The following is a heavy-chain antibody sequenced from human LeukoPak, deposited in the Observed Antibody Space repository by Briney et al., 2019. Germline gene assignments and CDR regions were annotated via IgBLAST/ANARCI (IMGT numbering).Heavy chain of an antibody. CDR3: ARAPAYSGSHYYVY. Sequence: PGGSLRLSCAASGFTFDDYGMSWVRQAPGKGLEWVSGINWNGGSTGYADSVKGRFTISRDNAKNSLYLRMNSLRAEDTALYYCARAPAYSGSHYYVYWGQGTLVTVSS. CDR1: GFTFDDYG. J-gene: IGHJ4*02. CDR2: INWNGGST. V-gene: IGHV3-20*04. D-gene: IGHD1-26*01.